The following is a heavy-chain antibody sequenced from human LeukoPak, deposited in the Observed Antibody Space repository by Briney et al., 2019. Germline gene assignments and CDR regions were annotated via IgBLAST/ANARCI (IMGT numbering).Heavy chain of an antibody. CDR2: IYYSGST. CDR3: ARAGCSSWYTDWFDP. CDR1: GGSIRSYY. J-gene: IGHJ5*02. D-gene: IGHD6-13*01. V-gene: IGHV4-59*01. Sequence: SETLSLTCTVSGGSIRSYYWSWIRHPSGKGLEWIGYIYYSGSTNYNPSHKSRVTISVDTSKNQFSLKLSSVTAADTAVYYCARAGCSSWYTDWFDPWGQGTLVTVSS.